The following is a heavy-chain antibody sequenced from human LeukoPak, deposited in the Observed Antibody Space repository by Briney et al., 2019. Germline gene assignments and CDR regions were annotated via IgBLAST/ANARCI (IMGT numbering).Heavy chain of an antibody. V-gene: IGHV4-59*01. CDR3: ARAFDI. J-gene: IGHJ3*02. CDR1: SXX. CDR2: IYYSGST. Sequence: SXXWSWIXQPPGKGLEWIGYIYYSGSTNYNPSLKSRVTISVDTSKNQFSLKLSSVTAADTAVYYCARAFDIWGQGTMVTVSS.